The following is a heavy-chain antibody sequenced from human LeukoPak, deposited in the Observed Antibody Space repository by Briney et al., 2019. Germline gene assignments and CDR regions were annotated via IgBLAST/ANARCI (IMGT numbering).Heavy chain of an antibody. J-gene: IGHJ5*02. V-gene: IGHV4-59*01. D-gene: IGHD3-22*01. Sequence: PSETLSLTCTVSGGSISSYYWSWIRQPPGKGLEWIGYIYYSGSTNYNPSLKSRVTISVDTSKNQFSLKLSSVTAADTAVYYCARIPQYYYDSSDGYWFDPWGQGTLVTVSS. CDR1: GGSISSYY. CDR3: ARIPQYYYDSSDGYWFDP. CDR2: IYYSGST.